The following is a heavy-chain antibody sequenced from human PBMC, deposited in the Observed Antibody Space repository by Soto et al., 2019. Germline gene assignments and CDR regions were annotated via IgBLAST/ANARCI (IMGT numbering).Heavy chain of an antibody. V-gene: IGHV3-23*01. J-gene: IGHJ6*02. CDR1: GFTFSSYA. CDR2: ISGSGGST. D-gene: IGHD6-13*01. Sequence: EVQLLESGGGLVQPGGSLRLSCAASGFTFSSYAMSWVRQAPGKGLEWVSAISGSGGSTYYADSVKGRFTNSRDNSKNTRYLQMNSLRAEDTAVYYCAADGGYSSSGYGIDVWGQGTTVTVSS. CDR3: AADGGYSSSGYGIDV.